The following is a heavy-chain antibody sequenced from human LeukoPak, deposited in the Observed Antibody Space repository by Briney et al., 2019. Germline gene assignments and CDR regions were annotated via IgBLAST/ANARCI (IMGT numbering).Heavy chain of an antibody. CDR2: ITTSSSYI. CDR1: GFTFSRSS. Sequence: GGSLRLSCAASGFTFSRSSMNWVRQAPGKGLEWVSSITTSSSYIYYTDSVKGRFTISRDNAKNSLYLQMNSLRGEDTAVYYCATGGVHYYDTSADYWGQGTLVTVSS. V-gene: IGHV3-21*01. CDR3: ATGGVHYYDTSADY. J-gene: IGHJ4*02. D-gene: IGHD3-22*01.